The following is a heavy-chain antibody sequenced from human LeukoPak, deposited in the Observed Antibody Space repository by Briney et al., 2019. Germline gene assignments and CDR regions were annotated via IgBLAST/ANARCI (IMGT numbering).Heavy chain of an antibody. V-gene: IGHV3-66*02. J-gene: IGHJ4*02. CDR1: GFTVSSNY. Sequence: PGGSLRLSCAVSGFTVSSNYMSWVRQAPGKGLEWVSVIYSDGITYYTDSVKGRFTISRDNSKNTLYLQMNSLRTEDTAVYYCARGEGTGGCLDYWGQGTLVTVSS. CDR2: IYSDGIT. CDR3: ARGEGTGGCLDY. D-gene: IGHD2-8*02.